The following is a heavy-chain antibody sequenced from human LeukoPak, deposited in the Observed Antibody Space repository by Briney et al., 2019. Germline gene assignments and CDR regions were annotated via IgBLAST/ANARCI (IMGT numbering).Heavy chain of an antibody. J-gene: IGHJ4*02. CDR1: GGSISSSSYY. CDR3: ARGPLSVDIVAKTYFDY. CDR2: IYYSAST. D-gene: IGHD5-12*01. V-gene: IGHV4-39*07. Sequence: SETLSLTCTVSGGSISSSSYYWGWIRPPPGKGLEWIGSIYYSASTYYNPSLKSRVTISVDTSKNQFSLKLSFVTPAGTAVYYGARGPLSVDIVAKTYFDYWGQGTLVTVSS.